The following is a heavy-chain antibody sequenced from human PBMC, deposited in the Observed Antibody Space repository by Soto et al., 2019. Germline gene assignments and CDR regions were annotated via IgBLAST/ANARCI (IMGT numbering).Heavy chain of an antibody. Sequence: PSETLSLTCTVSGGSISSYYWSWLRLPPGKGLEWIGSIYFRGSTYYNPSLKSRVTISVDTSKNQFSLKLSSVTAADTAVYYCARFYMVRGVMGAFDIWGQGTMVT. CDR3: ARFYMVRGVMGAFDI. D-gene: IGHD3-10*01. CDR2: IYFRGST. V-gene: IGHV4-59*05. CDR1: GGSISSYY. J-gene: IGHJ3*02.